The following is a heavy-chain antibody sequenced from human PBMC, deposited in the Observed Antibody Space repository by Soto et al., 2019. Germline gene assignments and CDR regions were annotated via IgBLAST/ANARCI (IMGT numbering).Heavy chain of an antibody. CDR3: AKRPLKFSGSYFDY. Sequence: EVQLLDSGGGLVQPGGSLRLSCAASGFTFSTYAMSWVRQAPGKGLEWVSTISDSGGSTYYADSVKGRFTISRDNSKNTLYLQMNSLRAEDTAVYYCAKRPLKFSGSYFDYWGQGTVVTVSS. D-gene: IGHD1-26*01. V-gene: IGHV3-23*01. J-gene: IGHJ4*02. CDR2: ISDSGGST. CDR1: GFTFSTYA.